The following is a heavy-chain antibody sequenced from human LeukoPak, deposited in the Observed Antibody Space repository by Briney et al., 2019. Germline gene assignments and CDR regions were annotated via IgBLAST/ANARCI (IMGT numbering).Heavy chain of an antibody. CDR3: ARGLSPPDY. J-gene: IGHJ4*02. D-gene: IGHD3-16*01. CDR1: GFSFSTYN. V-gene: IGHV3-21*01. Sequence: PGGSLRLSCAASGFSFSTYNMNWVRLAPGQGLGWVSFMSGNNSYIYYANSVKSRFSISRDNATNTLYPQMNSLRTYDTTVDYCARGLSPPDYWGQGTLVTVSS. CDR2: MSGNNSYI.